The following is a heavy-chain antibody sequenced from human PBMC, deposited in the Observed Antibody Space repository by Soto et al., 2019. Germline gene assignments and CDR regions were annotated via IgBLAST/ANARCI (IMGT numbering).Heavy chain of an antibody. J-gene: IGHJ4*02. CDR2: ISYDGTNK. CDR1: GFTFSTYG. D-gene: IGHD6-19*01. CDR3: AKQFGTGWYYFDH. V-gene: IGHV3-30*18. Sequence: QVKLVQSGGGEVQRGRSLRLSCAASGFTFSTYGMHWVRQAPGKGLEWVALISYDGTNKYYGDYVKGRFTISRDNSKNTVYLQMNSLRAEDTAAYYCAKQFGTGWYYFDHWGQGTLVTVSS.